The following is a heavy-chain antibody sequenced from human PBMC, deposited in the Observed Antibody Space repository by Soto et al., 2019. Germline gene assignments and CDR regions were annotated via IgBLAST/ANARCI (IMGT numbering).Heavy chain of an antibody. D-gene: IGHD6-13*01. CDR2: ISGSSDFL. CDR1: GFPFSTSI. CDR3: ATSTWYAFDI. Sequence: EVQLVASGGGLVKPGGSLRLSCAASGFPFSTSIITWVPQAPGQGLEWVSSISGSSDFLYYADSVKGRFTISRDTATNSLYLQMNSLRAEDTAVYYCATSTWYAFDIWGQGTMVTVSS. V-gene: IGHV3-21*01. J-gene: IGHJ3*02.